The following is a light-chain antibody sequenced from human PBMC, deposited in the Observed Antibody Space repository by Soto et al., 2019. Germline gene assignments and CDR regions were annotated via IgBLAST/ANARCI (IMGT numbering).Light chain of an antibody. CDR2: AAS. CDR3: QQYYSYPRT. CDR1: QGISSY. J-gene: IGKJ1*01. Sequence: IRMTQSPSSFSASTGDRVTIPCRASQGISSYLAWYQQKPGKAPKLLIYAASTLQSGVPSRFSGSGSGTDFTLTISCLQSEDFATYYCQQYYSYPRTFGQGTKVDIK. V-gene: IGKV1-8*01.